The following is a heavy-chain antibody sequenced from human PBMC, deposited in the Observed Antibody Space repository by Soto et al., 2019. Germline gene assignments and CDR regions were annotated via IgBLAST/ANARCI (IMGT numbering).Heavy chain of an antibody. Sequence: GGSLRLSCAASGFTFSSYAMSWVRQAPGKGLEWVSAISGSGGSTYYADSVKGRFTISRDNSKNTLYLQMNSLRAEDTAVYYCASFRRGLTGAHFDYWGQGTLVTVSS. D-gene: IGHD3-9*01. J-gene: IGHJ4*02. CDR1: GFTFSSYA. CDR3: ASFRRGLTGAHFDY. V-gene: IGHV3-23*01. CDR2: ISGSGGST.